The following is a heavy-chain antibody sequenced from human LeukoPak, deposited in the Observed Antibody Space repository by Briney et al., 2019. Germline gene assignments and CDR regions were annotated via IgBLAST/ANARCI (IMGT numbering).Heavy chain of an antibody. Sequence: PGGSLRLSCAASGFTFSDYYMSWVRQAPGKGLEWVSYISGSGSTIYYADSVKGRFTISRDNAKNSLYLQMNTLRAEDTAVYYCARVMGDILGYHYSGMDVWGQGTTVTVSS. J-gene: IGHJ6*02. CDR3: ARVMGDILGYHYSGMDV. D-gene: IGHD3-9*01. CDR1: GFTFSDYY. V-gene: IGHV3-11*01. CDR2: ISGSGSTI.